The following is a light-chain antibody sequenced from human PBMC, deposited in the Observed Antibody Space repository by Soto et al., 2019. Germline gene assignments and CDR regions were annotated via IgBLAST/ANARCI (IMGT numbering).Light chain of an antibody. CDR2: EAS. CDR1: QGISHW. CDR3: QQANSFPWT. J-gene: IGKJ1*01. V-gene: IGKV1-12*02. Sequence: DIQMTQAPASVSASVGDRVTITCRASQGISHWLAWYQQKPGNAPKPLIYEASSLERGVPARFSGSGSGTDFTLTISSLQPEDVATYYCQQANSFPWTFGQGTKV.